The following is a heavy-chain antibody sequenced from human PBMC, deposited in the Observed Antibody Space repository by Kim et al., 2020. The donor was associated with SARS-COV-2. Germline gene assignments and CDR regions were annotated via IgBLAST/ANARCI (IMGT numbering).Heavy chain of an antibody. CDR1: GGSISSYY. D-gene: IGHD2-2*03. CDR3: ARDRVGYWGPPRLLGYGMDV. CDR2: IYTSGST. Sequence: SETLSLTCTVSGGSISSYYWSWIRQPAGKGLEWIGRIYTSGSTNYNPSLKSRVTMSVDTSKNQFSLKLSSVTAADTAVYYCARDRVGYWGPPRLLGYGMDVWGQGTTVTVSS. J-gene: IGHJ6*02. V-gene: IGHV4-4*07.